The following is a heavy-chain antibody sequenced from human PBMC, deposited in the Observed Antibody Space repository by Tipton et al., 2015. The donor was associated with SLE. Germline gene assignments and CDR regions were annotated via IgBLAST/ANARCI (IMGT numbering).Heavy chain of an antibody. V-gene: IGHV1-3*04. J-gene: IGHJ4*02. CDR3: ATLRGWGGDLVPYY. Sequence: QVQLVQSGPEVKKPGASVKVSCKASGYTFISYLMHWVRQDPGQRLEWMGWINTGNGNTKYSQKFQDKLSLTRDTSARTAYMELSSLTFEDTALYYCATLRGWGGDLVPYYWGQGTLVTVSS. CDR1: GYTFISYL. D-gene: IGHD2-21*01. CDR2: INTGNGNT.